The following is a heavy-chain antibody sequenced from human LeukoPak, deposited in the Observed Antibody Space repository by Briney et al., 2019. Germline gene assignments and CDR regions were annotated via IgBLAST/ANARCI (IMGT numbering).Heavy chain of an antibody. CDR2: ISSSGSTI. CDR3: ARGSSWYNY. CDR1: GFTFSSYE. V-gene: IGHV3-48*03. Sequence: GGSLSLSCAASGFTFSSYEMNWVRQAPGHGLEWVSYISSSGSTIYYADSVKGRFNISRDNAKNSLYLQMNSLRAEDTAVYYCARGSSWYNYWGQGTLVTVSS. J-gene: IGHJ4*02. D-gene: IGHD6-13*01.